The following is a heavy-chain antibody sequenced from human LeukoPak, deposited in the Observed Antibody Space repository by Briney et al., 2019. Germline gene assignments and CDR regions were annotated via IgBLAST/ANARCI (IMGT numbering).Heavy chain of an antibody. Sequence: SETLSLTCSVSGGPIISHYWSWIRQPPGKGLEWIGYISNSGSTDYNPSLRSRVTISINTSKNQFSLKLTSVTAADSAVYYCARGIPMANLVFDFWGQGTLVTVSS. CDR3: ARGIPMANLVFDF. CDR1: GGPIISHY. J-gene: IGHJ4*02. V-gene: IGHV4-59*11. D-gene: IGHD3-10*01. CDR2: ISNSGST.